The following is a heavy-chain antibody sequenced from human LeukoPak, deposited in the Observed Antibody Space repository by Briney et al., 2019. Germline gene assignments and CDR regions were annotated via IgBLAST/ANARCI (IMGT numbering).Heavy chain of an antibody. J-gene: IGHJ4*02. V-gene: IGHV3-11*05. D-gene: IGHD6-13*01. CDR3: AKDWGKFSSSWYDY. CDR1: GFTFSDYY. CDR2: ISSSSSYT. Sequence: GGSLRLSCAASGFTFSDYYMSWIRQAPGKGLEWVSYISSSSSYTNYADSVKGRFTISRDNAKNSLYLQMNSLRAEDAALYYCAKDWGKFSSSWYDYWGQGTLVTVSS.